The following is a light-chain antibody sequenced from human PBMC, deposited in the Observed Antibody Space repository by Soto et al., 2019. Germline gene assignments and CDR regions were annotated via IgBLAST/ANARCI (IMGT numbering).Light chain of an antibody. CDR3: CSYAGSSFWV. CDR2: DVS. Sequence: SALTQPRSVSGSPGQSVTISCTGTSSDVGGYNYVSWYQQHPGKAPKLMIYDVSKRPSGVPDRFSGSKSGNTASLTISGLQAEDEADYCCCSYAGSSFWVFGGGTKLTVL. J-gene: IGLJ3*02. V-gene: IGLV2-11*01. CDR1: SSDVGGYNY.